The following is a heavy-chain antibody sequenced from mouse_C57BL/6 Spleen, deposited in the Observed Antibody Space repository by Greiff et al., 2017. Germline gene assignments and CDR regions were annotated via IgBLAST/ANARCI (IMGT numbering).Heavy chain of an antibody. CDR1: GFTFTDYY. CDR3: ARYNLSMVTENYFDY. V-gene: IGHV7-3*01. D-gene: IGHD2-2*01. Sequence: EVHLVESGGGLVQPGGSLSLSCAASGFTFTDYYMSWVRQPPGKALEWLGFIRNKANGYTTEYSASVKGRFTISRDNSQSILYLQMNALRAEDSATYYCARYNLSMVTENYFDYWGQGTTLTVSS. CDR2: IRNKANGYTT. J-gene: IGHJ2*01.